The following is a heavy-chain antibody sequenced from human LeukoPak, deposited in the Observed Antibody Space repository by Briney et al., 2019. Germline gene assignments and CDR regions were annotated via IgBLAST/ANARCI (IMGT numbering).Heavy chain of an antibody. CDR1: GYTFTSYY. J-gene: IGHJ4*02. CDR2: INPSGGST. Sequence: EASVKVSCKASGYTFTSYYMHWVRQAPGQGLEWMGIINPSGGSTSYAQKFQGRVTMTTDTSTSTAYMELRSLRSDDTAVYYCAISKWELFTYFDYWGQGTLVTVSS. CDR3: AISKWELFTYFDY. D-gene: IGHD1-26*01. V-gene: IGHV1-46*01.